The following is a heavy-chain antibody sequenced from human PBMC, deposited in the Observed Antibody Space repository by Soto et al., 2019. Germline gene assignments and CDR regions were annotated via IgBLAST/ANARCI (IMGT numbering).Heavy chain of an antibody. J-gene: IGHJ4*02. V-gene: IGHV4-4*02. CDR1: GGSIISTNW. CDR2: INHSGST. CDR3: AGSVYYSNDY. D-gene: IGHD2-21*01. Sequence: PSETLSLTCAVSGGSIISTNWWCWVRQPPGKGLEWIGEINHSGSTNYNPSLKSRVTISVDTSKNQFSLKLSSVTAADTAVYYCAGSVYYSNDYWGQGTLVTVSS.